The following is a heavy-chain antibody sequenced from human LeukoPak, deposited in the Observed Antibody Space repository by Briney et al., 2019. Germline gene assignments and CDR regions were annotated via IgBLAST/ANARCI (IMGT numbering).Heavy chain of an antibody. Sequence: EGSLRLSCAASGFTFSSYSMNWVRQAPGKGLEWVSYISSSSSTIYYADSVKGRFTISRDNAKNSLYLQMNSLRAEDTAVYYCARGPRFAIRLIVVVTKGHFDYWGQGTLVTVSS. CDR3: ARGPRFAIRLIVVVTKGHFDY. D-gene: IGHD3-22*01. CDR1: GFTFSSYS. J-gene: IGHJ4*02. V-gene: IGHV3-48*01. CDR2: ISSSSSTI.